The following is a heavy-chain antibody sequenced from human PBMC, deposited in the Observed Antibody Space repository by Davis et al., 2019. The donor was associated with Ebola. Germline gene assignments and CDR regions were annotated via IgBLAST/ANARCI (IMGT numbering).Heavy chain of an antibody. CDR2: ISYDGSNK. V-gene: IGHV3-30-3*01. Sequence: GESLKISCAASGFTFSSYAMHWVRQAPGKGLEWVAVISYDGSNKYYADSVKGRFTISRDNSKNTLYLQMNSLRAEDTAVYYCARGVVYYFDYWGQGTLVTVSS. J-gene: IGHJ4*02. D-gene: IGHD3-16*01. CDR1: GFTFSSYA. CDR3: ARGVVYYFDY.